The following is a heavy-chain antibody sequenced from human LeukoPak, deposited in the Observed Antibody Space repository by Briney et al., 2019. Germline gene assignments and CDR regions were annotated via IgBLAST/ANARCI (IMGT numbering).Heavy chain of an antibody. D-gene: IGHD2-15*01. J-gene: IGHJ4*02. V-gene: IGHV3-30*02. CDR1: GFTFSRYG. CDR2: IEYDERNQ. Sequence: GGFLRLSCAASGFTFSRYGMHWFRQAPGKGLEWVTFIEYDERNQHYADSVKGRFTISRDNSKNTLFLLMDSLRAEDTAVYYCAKLACSGGSCYLGEVAHWGQGTLVTVSS. CDR3: AKLACSGGSCYLGEVAH.